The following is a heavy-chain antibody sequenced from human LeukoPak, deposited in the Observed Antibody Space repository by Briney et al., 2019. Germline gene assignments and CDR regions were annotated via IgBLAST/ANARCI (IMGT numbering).Heavy chain of an antibody. CDR2: IFYDGSRT. CDR3: ATVRGIPASWAIDF. V-gene: IGHV3-30-3*01. CDR1: GFTFSSKT. D-gene: IGHD2-2*01. J-gene: IGHJ4*02. Sequence: SGGSLRLSCAASGFTFSSKTMYWVRQAPGKGLEWVALIFYDGSRTFYADSVKGRFTISRDNSKNTQYLQMNSLRADDTAVYYCATVRGIPASWAIDFWGRGTPVTVSS.